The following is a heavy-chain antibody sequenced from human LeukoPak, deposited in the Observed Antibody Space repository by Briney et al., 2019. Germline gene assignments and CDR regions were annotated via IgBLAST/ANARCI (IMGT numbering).Heavy chain of an antibody. CDR1: GGSISSSSYY. D-gene: IGHD3-10*01. Sequence: SETLSLTCTVSGGSISSSSYYWGWIRQPPGKGLGWIGSIYYSGSTYYNPSLKSRVTISVDTSKNQFSLKLSSVTAADTAVYYCARRYYYGSGSYYNSNWFDPWGQGTLVTVSS. V-gene: IGHV4-39*01. J-gene: IGHJ5*02. CDR2: IYYSGST. CDR3: ARRYYYGSGSYYNSNWFDP.